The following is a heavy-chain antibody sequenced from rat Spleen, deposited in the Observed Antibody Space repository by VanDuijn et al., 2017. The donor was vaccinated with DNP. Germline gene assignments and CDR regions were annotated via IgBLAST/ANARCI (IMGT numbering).Heavy chain of an antibody. Sequence: EVQLVESGGGLVQPGNSLKLSCAASGFTFSDYAMAWVRQSPKKGLEWVATINTDGGSTYHPDSVKGRFTISRDNAKNTLHLQMNSLRSEDTATYYCARDGGGPFDYWGQGVMVTVSS. CDR2: INTDGGST. D-gene: IGHD1-11*01. J-gene: IGHJ2*01. CDR1: GFTFSDYA. CDR3: ARDGGGPFDY. V-gene: IGHV5-17*01.